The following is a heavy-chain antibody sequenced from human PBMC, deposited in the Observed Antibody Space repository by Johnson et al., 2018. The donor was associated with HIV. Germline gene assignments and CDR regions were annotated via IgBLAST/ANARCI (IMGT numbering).Heavy chain of an antibody. V-gene: IGHV3-20*04. Sequence: VQLVESGGGVVRPGGSLRLSCAASGFTFDDYAMSWVRQAPGKGLEWVSGINWNGGSTGYADSVKGRFTISRDNAKNSLYLQMNSLRAEDTALYYCARGNYYGSGSYGVFDIWGQGTMVTVSS. CDR3: ARGNYYGSGSYGVFDI. J-gene: IGHJ3*02. CDR2: INWNGGST. CDR1: GFTFDDYA. D-gene: IGHD3-10*01.